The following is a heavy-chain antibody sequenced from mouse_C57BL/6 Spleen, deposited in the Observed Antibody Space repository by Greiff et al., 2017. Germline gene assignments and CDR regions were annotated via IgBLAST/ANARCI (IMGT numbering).Heavy chain of an antibody. V-gene: IGHV1-61*01. CDR3: ARWAVVEGAWFAY. CDR1: GYTFTSYW. Sequence: QVQLQQPGAELVMPGASVKLSCKASGYTFTSYWMDWVKQRPGQGLEWICNIYPSDSETHYNQKFKDKATLTVDKSSSTAYMQLRSLTSKDSAVYYSARWAVVEGAWFAYWGQGTLVTVSA. J-gene: IGHJ3*01. D-gene: IGHD1-1*01. CDR2: IYPSDSET.